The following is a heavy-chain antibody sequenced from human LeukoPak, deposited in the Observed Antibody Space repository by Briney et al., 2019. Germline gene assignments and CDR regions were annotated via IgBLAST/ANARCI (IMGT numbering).Heavy chain of an antibody. CDR2: SYYGGST. J-gene: IGHJ4*02. Sequence: SQTLSLTCTVSGGTFSSSSYYWTRMPQHPGGDLESIGCSYYGGSTYASPSLNSCPTITVNTTNTLFPLNLRPITAAATAVYYCARDGGGYHFEYWGRGTLVTVSS. V-gene: IGHV4-31*03. CDR1: GGTFSSSSYY. D-gene: IGHD5-12*01. CDR3: ARDGGGYHFEY.